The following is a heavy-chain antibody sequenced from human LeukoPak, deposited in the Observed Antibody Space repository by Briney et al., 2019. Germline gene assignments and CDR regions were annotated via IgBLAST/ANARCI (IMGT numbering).Heavy chain of an antibody. Sequence: SQTLSLTCTVSGGSISSGSYYWSWIRQPPGKGLEWIGEINHSGSTNYNPSLKSRVTISVDTSKNQFSLKLSSVTAADTAVYYCATLYSSSWYKLFPAPEDKYFQHWGQGTLVTVSS. V-gene: IGHV4-39*07. CDR2: INHSGST. CDR3: ATLYSSSWYKLFPAPEDKYFQH. CDR1: GGSISSGSYY. D-gene: IGHD6-6*01. J-gene: IGHJ1*01.